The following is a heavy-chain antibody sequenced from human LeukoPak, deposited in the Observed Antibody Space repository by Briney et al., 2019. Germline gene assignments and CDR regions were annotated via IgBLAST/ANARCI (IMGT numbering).Heavy chain of an antibody. CDR2: IFYSGTT. D-gene: IGHD5-12*01. Sequence: PSQTLSLTCTVSGGSISSGDYYWTWIRQPPGKGLEWIGYIFYSGTTYYNSSLQSRVTISVDTSKNQFSLKLRSVTAADTAVYYCARLPSGGYDLDYWGQGTLVTVSS. CDR1: GGSISSGDYY. V-gene: IGHV4-30-4*01. J-gene: IGHJ4*02. CDR3: ARLPSGGYDLDY.